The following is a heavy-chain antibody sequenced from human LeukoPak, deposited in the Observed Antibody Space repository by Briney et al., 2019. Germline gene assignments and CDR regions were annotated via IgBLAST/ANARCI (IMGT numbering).Heavy chain of an antibody. D-gene: IGHD4-17*01. V-gene: IGHV4-59*01. CDR2: IYYSGST. CDR3: ASTTATIGWFDP. J-gene: IGHJ5*02. Sequence: PSETLSLTCTVSGGSISSYYWSWIRQPPGKGLEWIGYIYYSGSTNYIPSLKSRVTISVDTSKNQFSLKLSSVTAADTAVYYCASTTATIGWFDPWGQGTPVTVSS. CDR1: GGSISSYY.